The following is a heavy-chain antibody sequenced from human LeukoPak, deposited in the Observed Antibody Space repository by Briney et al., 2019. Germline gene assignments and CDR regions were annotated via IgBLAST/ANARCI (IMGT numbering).Heavy chain of an antibody. V-gene: IGHV1-2*02. J-gene: IGHJ4*02. CDR3: ARAGIEQWLVHFDY. CDR1: GYTFHDYY. Sequence: GASVKVFCKASGYTFHDYYIHWVRQVSGQGYELMGWINPNSGDTDYAQKFQGRVTMTRDRSISTAYMECSRLRSNDTAVYYCARAGIEQWLVHFDYWGQGTLVTVSS. D-gene: IGHD6-19*01. CDR2: INPNSGDT.